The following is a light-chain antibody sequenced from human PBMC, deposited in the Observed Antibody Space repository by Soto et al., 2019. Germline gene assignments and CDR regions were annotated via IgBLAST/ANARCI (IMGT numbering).Light chain of an antibody. J-gene: IGLJ7*01. CDR3: SSYTSGTTLWV. V-gene: IGLV2-14*01. Sequence: QSALTQPASVSGSPGQSITISCTGTSSDVGGYDSVSWYQQHPGKAPKLMISEVSNRPSGVSNRFSGSKSGNTASLTISGLQAEDEADYYCSSYTSGTTLWVFGGGTQLTVL. CDR1: SSDVGGYDS. CDR2: EVS.